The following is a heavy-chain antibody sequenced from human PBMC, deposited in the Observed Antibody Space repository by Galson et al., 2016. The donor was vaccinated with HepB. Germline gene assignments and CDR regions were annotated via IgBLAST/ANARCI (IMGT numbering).Heavy chain of an antibody. J-gene: IGHJ6*02. D-gene: IGHD3-22*01. CDR2: ISWNSGSV. V-gene: IGHV3-9*01. CDR1: GFTFDDYA. Sequence: SLRLSCAASGFTFDDYAMHWVRQAPGKGLEWVSSISWNSGSVEYADSVKGRFSISRDNTKNSLYLQMNSLRLDDTALYYCAKDIGGSYHYDSGGFYYKWGRYIPYGLDVWGQGTTVTVSS. CDR3: AKDIGGSYHYDSGGFYYKWGRYIPYGLDV.